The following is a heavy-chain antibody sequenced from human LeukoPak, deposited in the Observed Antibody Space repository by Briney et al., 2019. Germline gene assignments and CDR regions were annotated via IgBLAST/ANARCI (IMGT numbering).Heavy chain of an antibody. V-gene: IGHV4-39*07. CDR2: VFHSGGT. J-gene: IGHJ6*02. D-gene: IGHD6-13*01. CDR1: GGSISSSAYY. CDR3: ARGGLAAAVFGTYYYYGMDV. Sequence: SETLSLTCSVSGGSISSSAYYWGWIRQAPGKGLEWIGSVFHSGGTYYNPSLKSRVTISVDTSKNQFSLKLSSVTAADTAVYYCARGGLAAAVFGTYYYYGMDVWGQGTTVTVSS.